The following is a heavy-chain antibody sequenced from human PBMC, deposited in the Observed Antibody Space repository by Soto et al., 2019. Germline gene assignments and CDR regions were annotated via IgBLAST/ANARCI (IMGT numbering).Heavy chain of an antibody. D-gene: IGHD2-2*01. J-gene: IGHJ6*02. V-gene: IGHV4-34*01. CDR1: GGSFSGYY. CDR2: INHSGST. Sequence: SETLSLTCAVYGGSFSGYYWSWIRQPPGKGLEWIGEINHSGSTNYNPSLKSRVTISVDTSKNQFSLKLSSVTAADTAVYYCAKGGSTSRWPYYYGMDVWGQGTTVTVSS. CDR3: AKGGSTSRWPYYYGMDV.